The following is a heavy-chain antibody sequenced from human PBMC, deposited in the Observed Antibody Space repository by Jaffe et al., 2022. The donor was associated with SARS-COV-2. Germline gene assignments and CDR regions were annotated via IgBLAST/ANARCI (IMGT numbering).Heavy chain of an antibody. CDR2: IYPSDSDT. J-gene: IGHJ4*02. V-gene: IGHV5-51*01. D-gene: IGHD7-27*01. Sequence: EVQLVQSGGEVKKPGESLKISCKGSGYNFATYWIGWVRQMPGQGLEWMGIIYPSDSDTRYSPSFQGQVTISVDKSISTAYLQWSSLKASDTAMYYCARRSNPSDFDYWGQGTLVIVSS. CDR1: GYNFATYW. CDR3: ARRSNPSDFDY.